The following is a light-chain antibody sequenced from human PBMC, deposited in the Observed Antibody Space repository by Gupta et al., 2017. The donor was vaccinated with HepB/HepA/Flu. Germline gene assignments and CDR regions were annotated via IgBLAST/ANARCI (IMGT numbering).Light chain of an antibody. V-gene: IGLV2-11*01. Sequence: QSALTQPRSVSGSPGPSVTISCTGTSSDVGNYNYVSWYQQHPGKAPKLIIYDVIKRPSGVPDRFSGSKSGNTASLTISERQAEDEADYHCCSDAGRYTYVFGNGTKVTVL. J-gene: IGLJ1*01. CDR3: CSDAGRYTYV. CDR2: DVI. CDR1: SSDVGNYNY.